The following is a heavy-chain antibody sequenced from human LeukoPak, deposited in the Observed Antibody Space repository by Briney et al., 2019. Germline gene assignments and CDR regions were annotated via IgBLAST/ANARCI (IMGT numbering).Heavy chain of an antibody. CDR3: ARGFISRGYYFDY. Sequence: PGRSLRLSCAASGFTFDDYAMHWVRQAPGKGLEWVSGITWNSGSVVYADSVKGRFTISRDNAKNSLYLQMNSLRAEDTAVYYCARGFISRGYYFDYWGQGTLVTVSS. V-gene: IGHV3-9*01. CDR1: GFTFDDYA. J-gene: IGHJ4*02. CDR2: ITWNSGSV. D-gene: IGHD3-3*02.